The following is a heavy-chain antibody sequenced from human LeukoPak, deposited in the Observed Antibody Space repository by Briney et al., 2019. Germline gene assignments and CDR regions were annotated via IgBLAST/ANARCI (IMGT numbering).Heavy chain of an antibody. J-gene: IGHJ4*02. V-gene: IGHV3-30-3*01. Sequence: GGSLRLSCAASGFTFSSYAMHWVRQAPGKGLEWVAVISYDGSNKYYADSVKGRFTISRDNSKNTLYLQMNSLRAEDTAVYYCARALYQPRDIVVVPAAISYWGRGTLVTVSS. CDR1: GFTFSSYA. CDR2: ISYDGSNK. CDR3: ARALYQPRDIVVVPAAISY. D-gene: IGHD2-2*01.